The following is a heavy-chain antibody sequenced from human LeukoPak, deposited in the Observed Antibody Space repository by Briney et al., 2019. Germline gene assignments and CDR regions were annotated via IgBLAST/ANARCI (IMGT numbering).Heavy chain of an antibody. CDR1: GGSIRSGDYY. CDR2: IYYSGST. CDR3: ARDFSAYGHFDY. J-gene: IGHJ4*02. V-gene: IGHV4-31*03. Sequence: PSQTLSLTCTVSGGSIRSGDYYRSWIRQHPGEGLVWVGYIYYSGSTYYNPSLKSRLTISVDTSKNQFSLMLSSVTAAATAVYYCARDFSAYGHFDYWGQGTLVTVSS. D-gene: IGHD5-12*01.